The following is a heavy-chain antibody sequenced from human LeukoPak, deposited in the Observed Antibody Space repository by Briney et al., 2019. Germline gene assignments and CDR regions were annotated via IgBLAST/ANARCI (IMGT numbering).Heavy chain of an antibody. D-gene: IGHD2-8*01. V-gene: IGHV3-74*01. CDR3: ARDLEGYCTNGVCYPPGGY. Sequence: GGSLRLSCAASGFTFSSHLMHWVRQAPGKGLVWVSRISSDGTYTNYADSVRGRFTISRDNAKNTLYLQMNSLRAEDTAVYYCARDLEGYCTNGVCYPPGGYWGQGTLVTASS. J-gene: IGHJ4*02. CDR1: GFTFSSHL. CDR2: ISSDGTYT.